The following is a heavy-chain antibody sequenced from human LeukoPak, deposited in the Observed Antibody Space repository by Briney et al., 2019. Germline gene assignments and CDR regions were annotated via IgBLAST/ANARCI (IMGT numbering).Heavy chain of an antibody. D-gene: IGHD4-17*01. CDR2: ISGSGGST. CDR3: VKDGYGDIDY. CDR1: GFTFSSYA. V-gene: IGHV3-23*01. Sequence: GGSLRLSCAASGFTFSSYAMSWVRQAPGKGLEWVSAISGSGGSTYYADSVKGRFTISRAKNTLYLQMNSLRVEDPAVYYCVKDGYGDIDYWGQGTLVTVSS. J-gene: IGHJ4*02.